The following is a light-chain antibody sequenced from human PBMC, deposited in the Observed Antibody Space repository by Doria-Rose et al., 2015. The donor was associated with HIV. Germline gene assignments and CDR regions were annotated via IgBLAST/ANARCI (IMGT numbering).Light chain of an antibody. V-gene: IGLV1-40*01. J-gene: IGLJ1*01. CDR1: SSNIGAGFD. CDR2: GNT. CDR3: QSYDSRLSVYV. Sequence: QSVLTQPPSVSGAPGRRVAISCTGSSSNIGAGFDVNWYQQFPRTAPKLLIHGNTNRPSGVPDRFSGSKSGTSASLAISGLRAEDEADYYCQSYDSRLSVYVFGTGTKVTVL.